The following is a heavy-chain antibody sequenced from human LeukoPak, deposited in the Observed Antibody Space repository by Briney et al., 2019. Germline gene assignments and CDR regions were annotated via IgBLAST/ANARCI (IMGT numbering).Heavy chain of an antibody. D-gene: IGHD5-24*01. J-gene: IGHJ4*02. CDR3: AKATVEMATTDYFDY. CDR1: GFTFDDYA. Sequence: PGGSLRLSCAASGFTFDDYAMHWVRQAPGKGVEWVSGISWNSGTIGYADSVKGRFTISRDNAKNSLYLQMNSLRAEDTALYYCAKATVEMATTDYFDYWGQGTLVTVSS. CDR2: ISWNSGTI. V-gene: IGHV3-9*01.